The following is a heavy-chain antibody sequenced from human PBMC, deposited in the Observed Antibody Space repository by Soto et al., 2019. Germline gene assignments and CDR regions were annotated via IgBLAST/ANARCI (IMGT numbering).Heavy chain of an antibody. CDR3: PPLPRAATGKPFPDYYYYGVDV. D-gene: IGHD6-13*01. CDR1: GFTFSSYA. CDR2: ISDSGGTT. V-gene: IGHV3-23*01. J-gene: IGHJ6*02. Sequence: PGGSLRFSCAASGFTFSSYAMSWVRQAPGKGLEWVSGISDSGGTTYYADSVKGRFTISRDNSKNTVFLQMDSLRAEDTAVYYCPPLPRAATGKPFPDYYYYGVDVWGQGTTVTVSS.